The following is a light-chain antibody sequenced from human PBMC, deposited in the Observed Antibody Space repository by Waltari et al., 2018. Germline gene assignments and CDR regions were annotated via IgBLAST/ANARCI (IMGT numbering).Light chain of an antibody. Sequence: QSALTQPASVSGSPGQSITISCTGTSSDVGSYNLVSWYQQHPGKAPKLMIYEGSKRPSGVSNRVSGSKSGNTASLTISGLQAEDEAVYYCCSYAGSSTYVFGTGTKVTVL. CDR1: SSDVGSYNL. J-gene: IGLJ1*01. CDR3: CSYAGSSTYV. CDR2: EGS. V-gene: IGLV2-23*01.